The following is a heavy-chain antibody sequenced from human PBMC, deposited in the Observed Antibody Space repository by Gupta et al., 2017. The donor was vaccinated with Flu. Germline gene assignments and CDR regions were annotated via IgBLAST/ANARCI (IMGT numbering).Heavy chain of an antibody. CDR2: VQPAESDT. V-gene: IGHV5-51*01. CDR1: GHSFTNFW. D-gene: IGHD6-19*01. J-gene: IGHJ4*02. CDR3: ARRYCSQNSCHFDS. Sequence: EVQLVQSGAEMKKPGESLKISCKGSGHSFTNFWIGWVRQMPGKGLEWVGAVQPAESDTRYSPPFQGHVTISADNSVTTAYLQWSSLKASDTAMYYCARRYCSQNSCHFDSWGQGTLVTVSS.